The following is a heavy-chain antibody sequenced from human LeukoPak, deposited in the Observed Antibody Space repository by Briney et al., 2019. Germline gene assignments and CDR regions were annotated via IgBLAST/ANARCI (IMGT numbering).Heavy chain of an antibody. Sequence: GGSLRLSCTASGFTFSGYAMRWVRQAPGKGPEWVSAIRGGGGSAFYADSVKGRFTISRDNSKYTLFLQMNSLRAEDTAVYHCARDPNADSIGAFDMWGPGTMVTVSS. V-gene: IGHV3-23*01. J-gene: IGHJ3*02. CDR2: IRGGGGSA. CDR1: GFTFSGYA. D-gene: IGHD1-1*01. CDR3: ARDPNADSIGAFDM.